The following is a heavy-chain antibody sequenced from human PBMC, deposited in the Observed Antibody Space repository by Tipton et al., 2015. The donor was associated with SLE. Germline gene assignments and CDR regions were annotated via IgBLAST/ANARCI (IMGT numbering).Heavy chain of an antibody. J-gene: IGHJ3*02. CDR3: AKVGDYWSGYYTGAFEI. D-gene: IGHD3-3*01. CDR1: GGSISSHY. V-gene: IGHV4-59*11. Sequence: TLFLTCIVSGGSISSHYWSWIRQPPGKGLEWIGYINNPGGTNYNPSLKSRVTISADMSKNQLSLKLNSVTAADTAVYYCAKVGDYWSGYYTGAFEIWGQGKMVTVSS. CDR2: INNPGGT.